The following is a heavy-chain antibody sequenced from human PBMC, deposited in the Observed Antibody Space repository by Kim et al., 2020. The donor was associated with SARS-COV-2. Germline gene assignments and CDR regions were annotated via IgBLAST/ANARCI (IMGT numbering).Heavy chain of an antibody. Sequence: GGSLRLSCADSGFTFSSYWMSWVRQAPGKGLEWVANIKQDGSEKYYVDSVKGRFTISRDNAKNSLYLQMNSLRAEDTAVYYCARDGLRYFDWLTTPEFDYWGQGTLVTVSS. CDR3: ARDGLRYFDWLTTPEFDY. CDR1: GFTFSSYW. J-gene: IGHJ4*02. D-gene: IGHD3-9*01. CDR2: IKQDGSEK. V-gene: IGHV3-7*01.